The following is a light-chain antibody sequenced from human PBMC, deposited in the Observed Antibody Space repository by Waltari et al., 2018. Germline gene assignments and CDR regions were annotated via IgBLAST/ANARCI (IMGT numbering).Light chain of an antibody. CDR2: VAT. CDR1: QDIGTY. Sequence: DIQMTQSPSSLSASAGDRVTITCRASQDIGTYLNWYQQKPGKPPKRLIYVATSLDSGVPSRFIGSGSGTDFTLTISSLQPEDFATYYCLQYNNYPCTFGQGTKVEIE. J-gene: IGKJ2*02. CDR3: LQYNNYPCT. V-gene: IGKV1-17*01.